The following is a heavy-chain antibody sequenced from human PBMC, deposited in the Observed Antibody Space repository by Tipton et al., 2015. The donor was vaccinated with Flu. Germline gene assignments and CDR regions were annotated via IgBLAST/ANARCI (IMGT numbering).Heavy chain of an antibody. CDR3: VRTSGDSWGSFDP. CDR1: GDSVSSNTAT. J-gene: IGHJ5*02. D-gene: IGHD6-13*01. Sequence: LVKPTQTLSLTCAIFGDSVSSNTATWNWIRQSPSRGLEWLGTTYYRSKWYNDYATSVRSRITVNPDTSKNQLSLQLNAVIPEDTAVYFCVRTSGDSWGSFDPGGQGTRVTVSS. V-gene: IGHV6-1*01. CDR2: TYYRSKWYN.